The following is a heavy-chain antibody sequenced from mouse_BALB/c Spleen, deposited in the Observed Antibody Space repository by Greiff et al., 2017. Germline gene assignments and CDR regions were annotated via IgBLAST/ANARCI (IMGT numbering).Heavy chain of an antibody. Sequence: EVQRVESGGGLVKPGGSLKLSCAASGFTFSSYAMSWVRQTPEKRLEWVASISSGGSTYYPDSVKGRFTISRDNARNILYLQMSSLRSEDTAMYYCARTGYRYDVLYFDYWGQGTTPTVSS. CDR2: ISSGGST. CDR1: GFTFSSYA. J-gene: IGHJ2*01. V-gene: IGHV5-6-5*01. CDR3: ARTGYRYDVLYFDY. D-gene: IGHD2-14*01.